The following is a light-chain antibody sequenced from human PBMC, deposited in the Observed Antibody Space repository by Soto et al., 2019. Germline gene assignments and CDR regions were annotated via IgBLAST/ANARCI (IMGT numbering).Light chain of an antibody. CDR2: EVS. CDR3: SSYTSSNTLV. J-gene: IGLJ2*01. Sequence: QSALTQPASVSGSPGQSITISCTGTSSDVGGYNYVSWYQQHPGKAPKLMIYEVSNRPSAVSNRFSGSKSGNTASLTISGLQAEDDADYYCSSYTSSNTLVFGGGTQLTVL. CDR1: SSDVGGYNY. V-gene: IGLV2-14*01.